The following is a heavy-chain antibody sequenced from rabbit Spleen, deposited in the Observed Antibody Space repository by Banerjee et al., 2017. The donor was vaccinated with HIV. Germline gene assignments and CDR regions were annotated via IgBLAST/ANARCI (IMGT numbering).Heavy chain of an antibody. CDR3: ATNAAVISYLPL. D-gene: IGHD8-1*01. Sequence: QSLEESGGDLVKPEGSLTLTCTASGFSFSSSYYMCWVRLAPGKGLEWIGCIYNGDGATWYASWVNGRFTISRSTSLNTVDLKLTNLTAADTATYFCATNAAVISYLPLWGQGTLVTVS. CDR1: GFSFSSSYY. V-gene: IGHV1S43*01. CDR2: IYNGDGAT. J-gene: IGHJ3*01.